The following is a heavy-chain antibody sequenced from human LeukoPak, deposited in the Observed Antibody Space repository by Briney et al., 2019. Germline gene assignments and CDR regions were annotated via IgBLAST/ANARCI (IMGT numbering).Heavy chain of an antibody. J-gene: IGHJ4*02. Sequence: GRSLRLSSAASGFTFSSYGMHWVRQAPGKGLEWVAIIWYDGSNKYYADSVKGRFTISRDNSKNTLYLQMNSLRAEDTAVYYCAKEWEAYCGGDCYPPLDYWGQGTLVTVSP. CDR2: IWYDGSNK. D-gene: IGHD2-21*02. V-gene: IGHV3-33*06. CDR1: GFTFSSYG. CDR3: AKEWEAYCGGDCYPPLDY.